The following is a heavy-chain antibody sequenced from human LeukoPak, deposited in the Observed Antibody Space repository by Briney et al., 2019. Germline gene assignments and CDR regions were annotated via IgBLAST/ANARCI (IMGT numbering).Heavy chain of an antibody. V-gene: IGHV3-30-3*01. D-gene: IGHD7-27*01. J-gene: IGHJ6*02. CDR3: AKGQTGDLWYYGMDV. CDR2: ISYDGSNK. CDR1: GFTFSSYA. Sequence: QPGRSPRLSYAASGFTFSSYAMHWVRQAPGKGLEWVAVISYDGSNKYYADSVKGRFTISRDNSKNTLYLQMNSLRAEDTAVYYCAKGQTGDLWYYGMDVWGQGTTVTVSS.